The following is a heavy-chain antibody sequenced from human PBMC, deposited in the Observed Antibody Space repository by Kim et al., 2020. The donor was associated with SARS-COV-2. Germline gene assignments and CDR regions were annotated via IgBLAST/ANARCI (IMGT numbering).Heavy chain of an antibody. V-gene: IGHV3-30-3*01. D-gene: IGHD3-10*01. J-gene: IGHJ6*02. Sequence: GGSLRLSCAASGLSFDDYAMNWVRQPPGKGLEWVAVISCDGGNKDYADSVKGRFTISRDNSKRTLYLQMNSLRAEDTAVYYCAIGNNYESVSLSDYYYGMDVWGQGTTVTVSS. CDR2: ISCDGGNK. CDR3: AIGNNYESVSLSDYYYGMDV. CDR1: GLSFDDYA.